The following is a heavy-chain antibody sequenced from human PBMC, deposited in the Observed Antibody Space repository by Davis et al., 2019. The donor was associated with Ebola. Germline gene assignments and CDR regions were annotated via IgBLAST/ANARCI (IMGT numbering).Heavy chain of an antibody. CDR3: ATLRRTITGMDDGFDI. CDR1: GNRFSSHW. CDR2: IYTGDSDT. Sequence: GESLKISCKDSGNRFSSHWIGWVRQMPGKGLEWMGIIYTGDSDTRYSPSFRGQVTISADKSAKTAFLQWSSLKASDTAIYYCATLRRTITGMDDGFDIWGPGTMVTVSS. V-gene: IGHV5-51*01. J-gene: IGHJ3*02. D-gene: IGHD1-20*01.